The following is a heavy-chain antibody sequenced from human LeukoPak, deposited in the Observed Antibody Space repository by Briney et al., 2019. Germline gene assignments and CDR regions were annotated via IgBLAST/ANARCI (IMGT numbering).Heavy chain of an antibody. J-gene: IGHJ6*02. Sequence: ASVKISCKASGYTFTSYAMHWVRQAPGQGLEWMGWINAGNGNTKYSQKFQGRVTITRDTSASTAYMELSSLRSEDTAVYYCARDINYYYYGMDVWGQGTTVTVSS. CDR3: ARDINYYYYGMDV. CDR1: GYTFTSYA. V-gene: IGHV1-3*01. D-gene: IGHD3-10*01. CDR2: INAGNGNT.